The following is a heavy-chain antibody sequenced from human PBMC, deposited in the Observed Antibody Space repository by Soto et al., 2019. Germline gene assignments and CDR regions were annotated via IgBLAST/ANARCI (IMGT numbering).Heavy chain of an antibody. CDR2: IYSSGGT. CDR3: ARGQRFSDSFDP. V-gene: IGHV4-4*07. J-gene: IGHJ5*02. CDR1: GGAISGYY. D-gene: IGHD3-3*01. Sequence: SETLSLTCTVSGGAISGYYWTWIRQSAGKGLEWIGRIYSSGGTKYNPSLQSRVTMSLDTSKNQFSLRLSSVTAADTAVYYCARGQRFSDSFDPWGQGTLITVSS.